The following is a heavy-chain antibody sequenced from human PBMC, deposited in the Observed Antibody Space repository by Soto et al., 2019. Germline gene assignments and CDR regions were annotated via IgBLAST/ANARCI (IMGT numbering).Heavy chain of an antibody. V-gene: IGHV3-23*01. CDR3: AKVTKGAAACRYEYYKSGMDG. Sequence: EVQLLESGGALEHPGGSLRLSCAAAGFAFSTYAMTWVRQAPGKGLEWVSVISGSGGSSYYAASVKGRCTISRDNSKNPLFMQMNGLRAEDKALYYCAKVTKGAAACRYEYYKSGMDGCGQGTPVTVSS. D-gene: IGHD6-13*01. CDR2: ISGSGGSS. J-gene: IGHJ6*02. CDR1: GFAFSTYA.